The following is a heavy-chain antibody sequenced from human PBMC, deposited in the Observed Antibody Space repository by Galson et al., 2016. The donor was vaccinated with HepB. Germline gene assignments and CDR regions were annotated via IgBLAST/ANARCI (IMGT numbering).Heavy chain of an antibody. CDR2: IRTKADSYAT. Sequence: SLRLSCAASVFTFSGSAMHWVRQASGKGLEWVGHIRTKADSYATAYAASVKGRFTISRADSKNTAYLQMNSLKTEDTAVYYCTRRTSLGLESWGQGTLVTVSS. V-gene: IGHV3-73*01. CDR3: TRRTSLGLES. J-gene: IGHJ4*02. CDR1: VFTFSGSA.